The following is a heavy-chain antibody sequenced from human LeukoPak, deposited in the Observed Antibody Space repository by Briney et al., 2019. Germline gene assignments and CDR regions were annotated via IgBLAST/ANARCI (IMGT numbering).Heavy chain of an antibody. D-gene: IGHD6-19*01. Sequence: SQTLSLTCTVSGGSISSGDYYWRWLRQPPGKGLEWIGYIYYSGSTYYNPSLKSRVTISVDTSKNQFSLKLSSVTAADTAVYYCARQYSSGWYQIDYWGQGTLVTVSS. CDR3: ARQYSSGWYQIDY. CDR2: IYYSGST. V-gene: IGHV4-30-4*01. CDR1: GGSISSGDYY. J-gene: IGHJ4*02.